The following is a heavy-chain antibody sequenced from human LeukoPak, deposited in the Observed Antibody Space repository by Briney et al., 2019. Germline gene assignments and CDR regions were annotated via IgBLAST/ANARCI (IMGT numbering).Heavy chain of an antibody. D-gene: IGHD5-18*01. CDR3: ARETAMVKALDY. Sequence: SETLSLTCTVSGGSISSYYWSWIRQPPGKGLEWIGFIYYTGSTNYNPSLKSRVTISVDTSKNQFSLKLSSVTAADTAVYYCARETAMVKALDYWGQGTLVTVCS. CDR2: IYYTGST. V-gene: IGHV4-59*01. CDR1: GGSISSYY. J-gene: IGHJ4*02.